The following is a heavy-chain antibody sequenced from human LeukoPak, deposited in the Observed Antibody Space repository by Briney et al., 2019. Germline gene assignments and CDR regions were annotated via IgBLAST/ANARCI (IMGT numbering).Heavy chain of an antibody. V-gene: IGHV4-39*07. CDR3: ARVRNCSGGSCYSEFDY. CDR2: IYYSGST. J-gene: IGHJ4*02. D-gene: IGHD2-15*01. CDR1: GGSISSSSYY. Sequence: SETLSLTCTVSGGSISSSSYYWGWIRQPPGKGLEWIGSIYYSGSTYYNPSLKSRVTISVVTSKNQISLKLSSVTAADTAFYYCARVRNCSGGSCYSEFDYWGQGTLVTVSS.